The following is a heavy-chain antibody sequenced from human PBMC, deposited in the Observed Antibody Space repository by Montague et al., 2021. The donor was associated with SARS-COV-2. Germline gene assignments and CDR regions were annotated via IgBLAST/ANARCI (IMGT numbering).Heavy chain of an antibody. CDR2: VHHGGST. Sequence: TLSLTCAVHGGSFSTYSWNWIRQPPGKGLEWIGEVHHGGSTNYNPSLKSRVTISADTSKNQFSLKLTSVAAADTAVYYCARLGDGVVPSPILGVGPYYSYYYMDVWGKGTTVTVSS. CDR1: GGSFSTYS. CDR3: ARLGDGVVPSPILGVGPYYSYYYMDV. D-gene: IGHD3-10*01. J-gene: IGHJ6*03. V-gene: IGHV4-34*01.